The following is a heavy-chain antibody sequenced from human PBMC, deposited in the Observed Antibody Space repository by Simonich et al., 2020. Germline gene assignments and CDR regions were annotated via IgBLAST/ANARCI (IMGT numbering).Heavy chain of an antibody. V-gene: IGHV1-2*02. CDR2: INPNSGGT. CDR3: ARGPRWTGDDAFDI. CDR1: GYTFTVSY. Sequence: QVQLVQSGAEVKKPGASVKVSCKASGYTFTVSYLHWVRQAPGQGLEGSGWINPNSGGTNYAQKFQGRVTMTRETSISTAYMELSRLRSDDTAVYYCARGPRWTGDDAFDIWGQGTMVTVSS. D-gene: IGHD7-27*01. J-gene: IGHJ3*02.